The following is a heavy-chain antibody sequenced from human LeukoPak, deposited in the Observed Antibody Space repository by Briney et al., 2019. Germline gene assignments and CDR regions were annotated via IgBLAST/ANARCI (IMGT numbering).Heavy chain of an antibody. CDR1: GGSTTSYF. J-gene: IGHJ4*02. V-gene: IGHV4-59*01. Sequence: PSETLSLTCTVSGGSTTSYFWTWIRQPPGKGLEWIGYIYYSGSTKYNPSLKSRVTISLDTSKNQFSLNLSSVTAADTAVYYCARDIRGYNYGWFDYWGQGTLVTVSS. D-gene: IGHD5-18*01. CDR3: ARDIRGYNYGWFDY. CDR2: IYYSGST.